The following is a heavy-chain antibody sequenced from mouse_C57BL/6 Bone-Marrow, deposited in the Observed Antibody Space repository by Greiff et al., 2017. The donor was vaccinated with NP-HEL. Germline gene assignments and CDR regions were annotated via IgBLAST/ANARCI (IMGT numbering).Heavy chain of an antibody. D-gene: IGHD4-1*01. CDR1: GYTFTSYT. J-gene: IGHJ3*01. Sequence: QVQLQQSGAELARPGASVKMSCKASGYTFTSYTMHWVKQRPGQGLEWIGYINPSSGYTKYNQKYKDKATLTADKSSSTAYLQLSSLTSEDSAGFYCEREVNCAWFAYWGQGTGDSVCA. CDR2: INPSSGYT. CDR3: EREVNCAWFAY. V-gene: IGHV1-4*01.